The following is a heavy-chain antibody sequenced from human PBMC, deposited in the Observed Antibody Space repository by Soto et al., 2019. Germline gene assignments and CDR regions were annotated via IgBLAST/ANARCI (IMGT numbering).Heavy chain of an antibody. Sequence: PGGSLRLSCAASGFTVSSIYMSWVRQAPGKGLEWVSVIYSGGSTYYADSVKGRFTISRDNSKNTLYLQMNSLRAEDTAVYYCARVIVRTSYYDSGVFYFTYGGGGPRAPVS. CDR3: ARVIVRTSYYDSGVFYFTY. CDR1: GFTVSSIY. CDR2: IYSGGST. D-gene: IGHD3-22*01. J-gene: IGHJ4*02. V-gene: IGHV3-66*01.